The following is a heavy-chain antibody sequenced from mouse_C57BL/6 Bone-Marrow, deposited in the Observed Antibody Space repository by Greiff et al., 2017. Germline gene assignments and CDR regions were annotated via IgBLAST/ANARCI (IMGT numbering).Heavy chain of an antibody. V-gene: IGHV3-6*01. CDR3: AKEDYAMDY. CDR1: GYSITSGYY. CDR2: ISYDGSN. J-gene: IGHJ4*01. Sequence: VQLQESGPGLVKPSPSLSLTCTVTGYSITSGYYWNWIRQFPGNQLEWMGYISYDGSNNYNPSLKNRISITRDTSKNQFFLKVNSVTTEDTATYYCAKEDYAMDYWGEGTSVTVSS.